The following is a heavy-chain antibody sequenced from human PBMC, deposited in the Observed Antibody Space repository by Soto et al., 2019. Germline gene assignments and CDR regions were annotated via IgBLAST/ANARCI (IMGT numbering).Heavy chain of an antibody. V-gene: IGHV4-59*01. CDR1: GGSISGYY. J-gene: IGHJ4*02. CDR2: VYDTGST. D-gene: IGHD6-6*01. CDR3: ARSIAVPSSHIDH. Sequence: SETLSLTCSVPGGSISGYYLSWIRQAPGKGLEWIGYVYDTGSTSYNPSLQSRVTISVDTSKKQFSLSLRLVTAADTAVYFCARSIAVPSSHIDHWGQGTRVTVSS.